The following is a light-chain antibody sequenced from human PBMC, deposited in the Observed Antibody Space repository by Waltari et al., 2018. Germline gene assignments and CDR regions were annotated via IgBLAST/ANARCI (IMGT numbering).Light chain of an antibody. J-gene: IGKJ2*03. CDR3: QQTYITPPHS. Sequence: DIQMTQSPSSLSASVGARGTITCRASHDIGTYLNWYQHKPGKAPKLLIYSASTLQSGVPPRFSGSGSGTDYTLTIFDLQPEDFATYYCQQTYITPPHSFGQGTKLEI. V-gene: IGKV1-39*01. CDR1: HDIGTY. CDR2: SAS.